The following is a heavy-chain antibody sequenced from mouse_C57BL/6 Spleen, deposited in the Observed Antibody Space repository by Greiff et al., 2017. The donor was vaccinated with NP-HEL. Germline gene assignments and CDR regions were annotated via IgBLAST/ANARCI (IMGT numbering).Heavy chain of an antibody. CDR1: GFSLTSYG. J-gene: IGHJ4*01. Sequence: QVQLKESGPGLVQPSQSLSITCTVSGFSLTSYGVHWVRQSPGKGLEWLGVLWSGGSTDYNAAFISRLSISKDNSKSQVFFKMNSLQADDTAIYYCARAPLYYGSNYAMDYWGQGTSVTVSS. CDR2: LWSGGST. V-gene: IGHV2-2*01. CDR3: ARAPLYYGSNYAMDY. D-gene: IGHD1-1*01.